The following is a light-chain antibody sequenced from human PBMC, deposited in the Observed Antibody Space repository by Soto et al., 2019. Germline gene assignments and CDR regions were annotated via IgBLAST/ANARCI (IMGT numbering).Light chain of an antibody. Sequence: QSALAQPAPVSGSPGQSITISCTGTNSDVGRYNLVSWYQQYPDKAPKLVIYEDSKRPSGLSDRFSGSKSGNTASLTISGLQADDEADYYCCSHAGSGSVVFGGGTKLTVL. CDR1: NSDVGRYNL. CDR3: CSHAGSGSVV. J-gene: IGLJ2*01. CDR2: EDS. V-gene: IGLV2-23*01.